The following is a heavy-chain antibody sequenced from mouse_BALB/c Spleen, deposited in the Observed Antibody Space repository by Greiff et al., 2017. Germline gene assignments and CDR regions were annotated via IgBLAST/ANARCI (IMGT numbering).Heavy chain of an antibody. D-gene: IGHD1-1*01. CDR3: ATGSRGTMDY. J-gene: IGHJ4*01. CDR2: INPSTGYT. Sequence: QVQLQQSGAELAKPGASVKMSCKASGYTFTSYWMHWVKQRPGQGLEWIGYINPSTGYTEYNQKFKDKATLTADKSSSTAYMQLSSLTSEDSAVYYCATGSRGTMDYWGQGTSVTVSS. V-gene: IGHV1-7*01. CDR1: GYTFTSYW.